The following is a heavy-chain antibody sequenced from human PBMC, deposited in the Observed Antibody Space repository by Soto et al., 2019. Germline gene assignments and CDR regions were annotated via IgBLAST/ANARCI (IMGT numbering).Heavy chain of an antibody. CDR2: ISAYNGNT. CDR1: GYTFTSYG. V-gene: IGHV1-18*04. D-gene: IGHD3-9*01. J-gene: IGHJ4*02. CDR3: AREALRYFDWLHSFDY. Sequence: QVQMVQSGAEVKKPGASVKVSCKASGYTFTSYGISWVRQAPGQGLEWMGWISAYNGNTNYAQKLQGRVTMTTDTSTSTAYMELRSLRSDDTAVYYCAREALRYFDWLHSFDYWGQGTLVTVSS.